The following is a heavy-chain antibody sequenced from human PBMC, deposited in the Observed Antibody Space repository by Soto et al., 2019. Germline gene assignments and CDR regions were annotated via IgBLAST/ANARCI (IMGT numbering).Heavy chain of an antibody. V-gene: IGHV1-2*02. Sequence: ASVKVSCKASGYTFTGYSMHWVRQAPGQGLEWMGWINPNSGGTNYAQKFQGRVTMTRDTSISTAYMELSRLGSDDTAVYYCSPSSGSLPFQHWGQATLVTVSS. CDR1: GYTFTGYS. CDR3: SPSSGSLPFQH. D-gene: IGHD1-26*01. CDR2: INPNSGGT. J-gene: IGHJ1*01.